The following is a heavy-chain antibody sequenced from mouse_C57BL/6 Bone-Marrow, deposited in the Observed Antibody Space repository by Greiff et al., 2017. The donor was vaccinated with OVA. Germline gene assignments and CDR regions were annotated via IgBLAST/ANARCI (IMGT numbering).Heavy chain of an antibody. CDR1: GYAFSSSW. Sequence: LQESGPELVKPGASVKISCKASGYAFSSSWMNWVKQRPGKGLEWIGRIYPGDGDTNYNGKFKGKATLTADKSSSTAYMQLSSLTSEDSAVYFCAREGWYFDVWGTGTTVTVSS. V-gene: IGHV1-82*01. CDR2: IYPGDGDT. CDR3: AREGWYFDV. J-gene: IGHJ1*03.